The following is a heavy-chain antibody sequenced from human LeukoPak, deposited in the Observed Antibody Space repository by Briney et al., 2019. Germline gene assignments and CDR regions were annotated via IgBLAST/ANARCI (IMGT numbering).Heavy chain of an antibody. J-gene: IGHJ4*02. CDR1: GGSISSSYYY. D-gene: IGHD2-2*01. V-gene: IGHV4-39*01. CDR3: ARLGCSSASCYPGN. Sequence: SGTLSLTCAVSGGSISSSYYYWGWVRQPPGKGLEWIGSLYYSGWSTYYNPSLKSRVTISVDTSKNQFSLKLNSVTAADTAVYYCARLGCSSASCYPGNWGQGTLVTVSS. CDR2: LYYSGWST.